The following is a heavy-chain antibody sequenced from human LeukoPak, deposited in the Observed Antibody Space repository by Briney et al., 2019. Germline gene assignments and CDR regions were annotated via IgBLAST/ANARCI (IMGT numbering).Heavy chain of an antibody. J-gene: IGHJ4*02. CDR2: IYYSGST. CDR1: GGSISSGGYY. V-gene: IGHV4-31*03. CDR3: ARSRGIVATIPGY. Sequence: SETLSLTCTVSGGSISSGGYYWSWIRQHPGKGLEWIGYIYYSGSTYYNPSLKSRVTISVDTSKNQFSLKLSSVTAADTAVYYCARSRGIVATIPGYWGQGTLVTVSS. D-gene: IGHD5-12*01.